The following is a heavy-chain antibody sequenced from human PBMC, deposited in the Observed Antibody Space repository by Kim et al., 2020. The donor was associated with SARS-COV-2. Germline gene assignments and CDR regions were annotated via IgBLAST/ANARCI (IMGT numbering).Heavy chain of an antibody. CDR1: GGSFSGYY. J-gene: IGHJ4*02. D-gene: IGHD3-22*01. V-gene: IGHV4-34*01. CDR2: INHSGST. Sequence: SETLSLTCAVYGGSFSGYYWTWIRQPPGKGLEWIGEINHSGSTNYNPSLKSRVTISVDTSKNQFSLKLSSVTAADTAVYYCARGTTNYYDNSDDYLRSRSGLDYWGQGTLVTVSS. CDR3: ARGTTNYYDNSDDYLRSRSGLDY.